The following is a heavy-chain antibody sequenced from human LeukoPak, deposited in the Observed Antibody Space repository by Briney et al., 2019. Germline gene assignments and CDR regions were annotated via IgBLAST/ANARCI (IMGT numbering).Heavy chain of an antibody. D-gene: IGHD4-11*01. CDR2: IHTGGTT. CDR3: AKDQTVTTWNWFDP. J-gene: IGHJ5*02. Sequence: GGSLRLFCVASGFDISYNYVGWVRQAPGKGLEWVSVIHTGGTTHYADSVKGRFTISRDNSKNTLYLQMNSLRAEDTAVYYCAKDQTVTTWNWFDPWGQGTLVTVSS. V-gene: IGHV3-66*02. CDR1: GFDISYNY.